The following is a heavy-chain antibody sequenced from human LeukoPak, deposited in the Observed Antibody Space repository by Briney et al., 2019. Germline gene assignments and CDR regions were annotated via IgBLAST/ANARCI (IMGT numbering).Heavy chain of an antibody. CDR2: ISSSSSYI. CDR1: GFTFSSYS. Sequence: GGSLRLSCAASGFTFSSYSMNWVRQAPGKGLEWVSSISSSSSYIYYADSVKGRFTISRDNAKNSLYLQMNSLRAEDTAVYYCARVGGWLRSYYGMDVWGQGTTVTVSS. J-gene: IGHJ6*02. D-gene: IGHD5-12*01. CDR3: ARVGGWLRSYYGMDV. V-gene: IGHV3-21*01.